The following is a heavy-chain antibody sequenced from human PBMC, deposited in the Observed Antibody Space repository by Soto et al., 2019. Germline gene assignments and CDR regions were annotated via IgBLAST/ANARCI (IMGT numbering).Heavy chain of an antibody. Sequence: VQLLESGGAFIQPGGSLRLSCAASGFTFSSYGMHWVRQAPGKGLEWVAVISYDGSNKYYADSVKGRFTISRDNSKNTLYLQMNSLRAEDTAVYYCAKSAHLDLAHGLMSDYWGQGTLVTVSS. CDR1: GFTFSSYG. V-gene: IGHV3-30*18. J-gene: IGHJ4*02. CDR2: ISYDGSNK. CDR3: AKSAHLDLAHGLMSDY.